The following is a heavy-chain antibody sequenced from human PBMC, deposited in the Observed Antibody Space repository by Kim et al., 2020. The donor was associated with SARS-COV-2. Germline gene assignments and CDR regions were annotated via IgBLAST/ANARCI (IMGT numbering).Heavy chain of an antibody. CDR3: AGDHGSYGWNYMDV. CDR1: GFTFSSYA. D-gene: IGHD1-26*01. J-gene: IGHJ6*03. V-gene: IGHV3-30-3*01. Sequence: GGSLRLSCAASGFTFSSYAMHWVRQAPGKGLEWVADISYDGNNKYYADSVKGRFTISRDNSKNTLYLQMNSLRAEDTAVYYCAGDHGSYGWNYMDVWGKGTTVTVSS. CDR2: ISYDGNNK.